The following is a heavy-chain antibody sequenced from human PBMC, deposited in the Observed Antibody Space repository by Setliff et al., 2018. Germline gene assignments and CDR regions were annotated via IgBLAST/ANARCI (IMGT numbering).Heavy chain of an antibody. Sequence: HPGGSLRLSCVASGFTFSNYEMNWVRQAPGKGLEWVSYISNSGGVKYYTDSVKGRFTFSRDNAKNSLYLQMNSLRAEDTAAYYCARDQGSYGYRAFDFWGQGTLVTVSS. V-gene: IGHV3-48*03. J-gene: IGHJ4*02. D-gene: IGHD5-18*01. CDR3: ARDQGSYGYRAFDF. CDR1: GFTFSNYE. CDR2: ISNSGGVK.